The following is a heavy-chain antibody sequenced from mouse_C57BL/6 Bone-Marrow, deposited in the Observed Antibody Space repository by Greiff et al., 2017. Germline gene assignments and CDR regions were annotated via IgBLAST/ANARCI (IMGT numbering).Heavy chain of an antibody. CDR2: ISSGGSYT. CDR1: GFTFSSYG. Sequence: EVQLVESGGDLVKPGGSLKLSCAASGFTFSSYGMSWVRQTPDKRLEWVATISSGGSYTYYPDRVKGRFTISRDNAKNTLYLQMSILNSEDTAMYYCTRVIGYSYAMDYWGQGTSVTVSS. D-gene: IGHD2-3*01. J-gene: IGHJ4*01. CDR3: TRVIGYSYAMDY. V-gene: IGHV5-6*01.